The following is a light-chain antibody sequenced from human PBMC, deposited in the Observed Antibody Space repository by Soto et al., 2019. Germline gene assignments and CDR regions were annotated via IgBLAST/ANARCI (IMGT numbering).Light chain of an antibody. CDR3: QQRSNEIT. V-gene: IGKV3-11*01. J-gene: IGKJ5*01. CDR1: QSVSNNY. CDR2: DAS. Sequence: ESLLTQSTGTLSLSPGERATLSCRASQSVSNNYLAWYQQKPGQAPRLLIYDASTRATGTPARFSGSGSGTDFTLTISSLEPEDFAVYYCQQRSNEITFGQGTRLEI.